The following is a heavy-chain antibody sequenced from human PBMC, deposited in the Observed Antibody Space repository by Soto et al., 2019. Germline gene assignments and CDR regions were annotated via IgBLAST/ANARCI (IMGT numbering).Heavy chain of an antibody. CDR3: GRGYCSGATCYRSNFDY. CDR1: GGSISSYY. J-gene: IGHJ4*02. Sequence: SETLSLTCTVSGGSISSYYWSWIRQPPGKGLEWIGYIYYSGSTNYNPSLKSRVTISVDTSKNQFSLKLSSVTPADTAVYYCGRGYCSGATCYRSNFDYWGQGTLVTVSS. V-gene: IGHV4-59*01. D-gene: IGHD2-15*01. CDR2: IYYSGST.